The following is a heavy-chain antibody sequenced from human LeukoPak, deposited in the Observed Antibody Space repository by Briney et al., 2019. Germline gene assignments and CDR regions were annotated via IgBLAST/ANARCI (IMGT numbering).Heavy chain of an antibody. Sequence: SETLSLTCAVSGGSISSGSYSWSWIRQPPGKGLEWIGYIYHSGSTYYNPSLKSRVTISVDRSKNQSSLKLSSVTAADTAVYYCARGGEMGSDAFDIWGQGTMVTVSS. CDR3: ARGGEMGSDAFDI. V-gene: IGHV4-30-2*01. CDR1: GGSISSGSYS. CDR2: IYHSGST. D-gene: IGHD3-16*01. J-gene: IGHJ3*02.